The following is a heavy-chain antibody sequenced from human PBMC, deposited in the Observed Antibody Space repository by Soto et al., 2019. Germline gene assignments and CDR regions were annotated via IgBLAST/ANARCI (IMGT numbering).Heavy chain of an antibody. V-gene: IGHV7-4-1*01. CDR2: INTNTGNP. CDR3: ARGRSNFYL. Sequence: QVQLVDSGSELKKPGASVKVSCKASGYTFTIYALTWVRQAPGQGLEWRGWINTNTGNPTYAQGFTGRFVFSLDSSVITAYLQICRLNAEDTALYYGARGRSNFYLWGRGTLGTFAS. CDR1: GYTFTIYA. J-gene: IGHJ2*01.